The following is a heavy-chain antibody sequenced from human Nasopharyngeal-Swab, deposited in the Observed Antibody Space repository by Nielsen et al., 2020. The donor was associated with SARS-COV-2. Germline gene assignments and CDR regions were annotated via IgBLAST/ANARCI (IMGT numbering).Heavy chain of an antibody. CDR2: ITNTGSTV. V-gene: IGHV3-48*04. J-gene: IGHJ4*02. D-gene: IGHD6-6*01. CDR3: ARGSSSYYFDY. CDR1: GFSFSTYS. Sequence: GESLKISCAASGFSFSTYSMNWVRQAPGKGLEWVSYITNTGSTVYYADSVKGRFTVSRDNAKDSLYLQMNSLRAEDTAVYYCARGSSSYYFDYWGQGTLVTVSS.